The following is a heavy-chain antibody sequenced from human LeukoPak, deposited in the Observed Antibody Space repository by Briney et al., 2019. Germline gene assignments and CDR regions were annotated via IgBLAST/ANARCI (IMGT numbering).Heavy chain of an antibody. V-gene: IGHV3-23*01. Sequence: PGGSLRLSCAASGFTFSSYTMSWVRQAPGKGLEWVSTITTSDGNTYYADSVKGRFTISRDNSKNTLYLQMNSLRAEDTAVYYCAKFRRAAAGTGALDYWGQGTLVTVSS. D-gene: IGHD6-13*01. CDR2: ITTSDGNT. J-gene: IGHJ4*02. CDR1: GFTFSSYT. CDR3: AKFRRAAAGTGALDY.